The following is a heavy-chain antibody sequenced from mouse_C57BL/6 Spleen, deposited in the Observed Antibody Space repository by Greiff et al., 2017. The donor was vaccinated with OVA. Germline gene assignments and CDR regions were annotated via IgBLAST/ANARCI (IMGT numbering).Heavy chain of an antibody. Sequence: DVMLVESGGGLVKPGGSLKLSCAASGFTFSSYAMSWVRQTPEKRLEWVATISDGGSYTYYPENVKGRFTISSDNAKNNLYLQMIHLKSEDTAMYYCARDRGLRRYYYAMGYWGQGASVTVSS. CDR3: ARDRGLRRYYYAMGY. CDR1: GFTFSSYA. D-gene: IGHD2-4*01. V-gene: IGHV5-4*01. CDR2: ISDGGSYT. J-gene: IGHJ4*01.